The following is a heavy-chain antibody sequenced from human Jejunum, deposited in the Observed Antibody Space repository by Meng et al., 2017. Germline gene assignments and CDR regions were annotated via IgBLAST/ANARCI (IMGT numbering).Heavy chain of an antibody. J-gene: IGHJ4*02. Sequence: QLQLQESGPGLLKPSETLSLTCAVSGGSISSSGYYWGWIRQPPGKGLEWIGSMSHSGTTFYNPSLKSRVTISRDTSKNQFSLKVTFVTAADTAVYYCARDIGGTPADYWGQGTLVTVSS. CDR2: MSHSGTT. CDR1: GGSISSSGYY. V-gene: IGHV4-39*07. D-gene: IGHD1-14*01. CDR3: ARDIGGTPADY.